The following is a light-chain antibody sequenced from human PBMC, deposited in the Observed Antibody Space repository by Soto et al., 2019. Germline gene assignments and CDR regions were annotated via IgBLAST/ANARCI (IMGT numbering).Light chain of an antibody. J-gene: IGLJ1*01. Sequence: QSVLTQPPSVSGAPGQRVTISCTGSSSNIGAGYDVHWYQQLPGTAPKLLIYGNSNRPSGVPDRFSGSKSGTSASLAITGXXXXXXXXXYCQSYDSSLSGYVFGTGTKVTV. CDR3: QSYDSSLSGYV. CDR2: GNS. CDR1: SSNIGAGYD. V-gene: IGLV1-40*01.